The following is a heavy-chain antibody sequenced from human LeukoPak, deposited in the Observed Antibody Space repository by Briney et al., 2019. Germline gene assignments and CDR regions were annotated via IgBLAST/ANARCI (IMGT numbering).Heavy chain of an antibody. Sequence: ASVKVSCKASGFTLTNFDINWVRQATGQGLEWMGWMNSNTGNTGYAQKFQGRVTMTRDTSISTAYMELSRLRSDDTAVYYCATQAAALGYYYYMDVWGKGTTVTVSS. CDR3: ATQAAALGYYYYMDV. CDR1: GFTLTNFD. D-gene: IGHD6-13*01. V-gene: IGHV1-8*01. CDR2: MNSNTGNT. J-gene: IGHJ6*03.